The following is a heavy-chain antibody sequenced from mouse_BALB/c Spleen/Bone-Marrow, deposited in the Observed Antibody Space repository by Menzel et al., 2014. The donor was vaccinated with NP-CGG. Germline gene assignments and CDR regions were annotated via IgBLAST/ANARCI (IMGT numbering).Heavy chain of an antibody. CDR2: IDPANGNT. CDR3: ARNYGSSLDY. J-gene: IGHJ2*01. Sequence: EVQLQQSGAEIVKPGASVKSSCTPSGFNIEDSYIYWMKQRPEQGLEWIGRIDPANGNTKYDPKFQGKATITVDTPSATAYLQLSSLTSEDTAVYYCARNYGSSLDYWGQGTTLTVSS. V-gene: IGHV14-3*02. D-gene: IGHD1-1*01. CDR1: GFNIEDSY.